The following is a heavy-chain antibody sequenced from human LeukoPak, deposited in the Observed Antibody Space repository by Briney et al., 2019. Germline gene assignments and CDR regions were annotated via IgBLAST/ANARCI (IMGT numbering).Heavy chain of an antibody. CDR2: ISSSGSTI. Sequence: PGGSLRLSCAASGFTFSSYSMNWVRQAPGKGLEWVSYISSSGSTIYYADSVKGRFTISRDNAKNSLYLQMNSLRAEDTAVYYCARDKEYSSSSGLDYWGQGTLVTVSS. D-gene: IGHD6-6*01. J-gene: IGHJ4*02. V-gene: IGHV3-48*04. CDR1: GFTFSSYS. CDR3: ARDKEYSSSSGLDY.